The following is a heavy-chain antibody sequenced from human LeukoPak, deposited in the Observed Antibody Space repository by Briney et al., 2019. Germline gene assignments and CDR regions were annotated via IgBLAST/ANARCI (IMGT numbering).Heavy chain of an antibody. CDR2: ISSSTI. D-gene: IGHD3-22*01. V-gene: IGHV3-48*01. CDR3: ARERWLRYYFDY. CDR1: GFTFSNYS. Sequence: GGSLRLSCAASGFTFSNYSMNWVRQSPGKGLEWVSYISSSTIYYADSVKGRFTISRDNAKNSLYLQMNSLRAEDTAVYYCARERWLRYYFDYWGQGILVTVSS. J-gene: IGHJ4*02.